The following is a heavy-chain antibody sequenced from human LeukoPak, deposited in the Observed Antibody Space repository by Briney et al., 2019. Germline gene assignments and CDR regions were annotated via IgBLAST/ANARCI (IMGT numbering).Heavy chain of an antibody. Sequence: GGSLRLSCAASGFTFSSYSMNWVRQAPGKGLEWVSYISSSSSTIYYADSVKGRFTISGDNAKNSLYLQMNSLRDEDTAVYYCARDFVIGSGTAVDFYYDSSGSGYWGQGTLVTVSS. CDR3: ARDFVIGSGTAVDFYYDSSGSGY. CDR1: GFTFSSYS. J-gene: IGHJ4*02. D-gene: IGHD3-22*01. V-gene: IGHV3-48*02. CDR2: ISSSSSTI.